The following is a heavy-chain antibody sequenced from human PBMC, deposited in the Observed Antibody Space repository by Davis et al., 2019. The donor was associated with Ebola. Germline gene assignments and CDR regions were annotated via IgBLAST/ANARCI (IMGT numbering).Heavy chain of an antibody. Sequence: SVKVSCKASGGTFSSYAISWVRQAPGQGLEWMGGIIPIFGTANYAQKFQGRVTITADKSTSTAYMELSSLRAEDTAVYYCARLFYGSGSPADYWGQGTLVTVSS. CDR2: IIPIFGTA. CDR1: GGTFSSYA. V-gene: IGHV1-69*06. D-gene: IGHD3-10*01. J-gene: IGHJ4*02. CDR3: ARLFYGSGSPADY.